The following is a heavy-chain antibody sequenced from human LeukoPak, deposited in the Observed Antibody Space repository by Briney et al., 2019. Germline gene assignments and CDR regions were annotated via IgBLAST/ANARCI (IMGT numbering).Heavy chain of an antibody. Sequence: SETLSLTCTVSGGSIGSSPYYWGWIRQPPGKGLEWIGNIYYSGSTYYNPSLKTRVTISVDTSKNQFSLKLSSVTAADTAVYYCASLFWSGNLDYWGQGTLVTVSS. V-gene: IGHV4-39*01. J-gene: IGHJ4*02. D-gene: IGHD3-3*01. CDR3: ASLFWSGNLDY. CDR2: IYYSGST. CDR1: GGSIGSSPYY.